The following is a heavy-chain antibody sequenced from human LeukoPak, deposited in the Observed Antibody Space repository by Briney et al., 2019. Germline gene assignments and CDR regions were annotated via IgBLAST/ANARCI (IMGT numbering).Heavy chain of an antibody. CDR1: GGSVSDYY. V-gene: IGHV4-59*02. D-gene: IGHD7-27*01. CDR3: ASRKLGNDF. J-gene: IGHJ4*02. Sequence: PSETLSLTCTISGGSVSDYYWSWIRQSPGKGLEWIGYIYHTGSTSYSPSLKSRVTISADTSQNQFSLKLSSVTAADTAVYYCASRKLGNDFWGQGTLVTVSS. CDR2: IYHTGST.